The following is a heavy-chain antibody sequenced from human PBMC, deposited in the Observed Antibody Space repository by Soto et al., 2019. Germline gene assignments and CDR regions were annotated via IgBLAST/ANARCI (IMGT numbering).Heavy chain of an antibody. CDR1: GFSFGVSA. J-gene: IGHJ4*02. V-gene: IGHV3-73*02. CDR3: TRGNCNNYNCHPGGS. CDR2: IRSKTNNYAT. D-gene: IGHD1-1*01. Sequence: EVQLVESGGGLVQPGGSLKLSCAASGFSFGVSAMHWVRQASGRGLEWVGRIRSKTNNYATAYAASVKGRFTISRDDSQNTAYLQMNSLKTEDTAVYYCTRGNCNNYNCHPGGSWGQGTLVTVSS.